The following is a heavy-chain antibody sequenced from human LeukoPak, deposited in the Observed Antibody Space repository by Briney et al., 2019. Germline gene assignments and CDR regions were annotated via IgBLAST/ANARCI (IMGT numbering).Heavy chain of an antibody. J-gene: IGHJ3*02. Sequence: SVKVSCKASGGTFSSYGISWVRQAPGQGLEWMGGIIPIFGTSNYAQKFQGRVTITTDESTSTAYMELSSLRSKDTAVYYCARSMIAAAGTDDAFEIWGQGTMVTVSS. CDR3: ARSMIAAAGTDDAFEI. D-gene: IGHD6-13*01. V-gene: IGHV1-69*05. CDR2: IIPIFGTS. CDR1: GGTFSSYG.